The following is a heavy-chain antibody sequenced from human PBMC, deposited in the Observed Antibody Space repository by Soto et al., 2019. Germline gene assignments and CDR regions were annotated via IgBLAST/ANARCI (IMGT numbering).Heavy chain of an antibody. D-gene: IGHD5-18*01. CDR2: IYYSGST. CDR3: ARVARYSYGPPGYYDY. V-gene: IGHV4-59*01. CDR1: GGSISSYY. Sequence: SETLSLTCTVSGGSISSYYGSWIRQPPGKGLEWIGYIYYSGSTNYNPSLKSRVTISVDTSKNQFSLKLSSVTAADTAVYYCARVARYSYGPPGYYDYWGQGTLVTVS. J-gene: IGHJ4*02.